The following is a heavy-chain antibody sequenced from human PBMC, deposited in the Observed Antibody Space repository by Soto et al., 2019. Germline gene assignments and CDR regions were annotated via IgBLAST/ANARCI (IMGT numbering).Heavy chain of an antibody. Sequence: GGSLRLSCAASGFTFSSYGMHWVRQAPGKGLEWVAVISYDGSNKYYADSVKGRFTISRDNSKNTLYLQMNSLRAEDTAVYYCAKEPYDFWSGYRTTDYYYGMDVWGQGTTVTVSS. D-gene: IGHD3-3*01. CDR1: GFTFSSYG. V-gene: IGHV3-30*18. CDR3: AKEPYDFWSGYRTTDYYYGMDV. J-gene: IGHJ6*02. CDR2: ISYDGSNK.